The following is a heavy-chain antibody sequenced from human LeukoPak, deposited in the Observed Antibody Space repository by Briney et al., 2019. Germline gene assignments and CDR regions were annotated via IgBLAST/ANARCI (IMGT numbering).Heavy chain of an antibody. D-gene: IGHD6-19*01. V-gene: IGHV1-46*01. CDR3: ARDSSGWDLGY. CDR1: GYTFTSYY. Sequence: GASVKVSCKASGYTFTSYYMHWVRQAPGQGLEWMGIINPSGGSTSYAQKFQGRVTMTRDMSTSTVYMELSSLRSEDTAVYYCARDSSGWDLGYWGQGALVTVSS. CDR2: INPSGGST. J-gene: IGHJ4*02.